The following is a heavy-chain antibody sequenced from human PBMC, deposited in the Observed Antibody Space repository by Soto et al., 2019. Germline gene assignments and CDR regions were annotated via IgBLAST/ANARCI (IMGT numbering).Heavy chain of an antibody. V-gene: IGHV2-5*02. CDR2: IYWDDDK. D-gene: IGHD3-16*02. CDR1: GFSLSTSGVG. Sequence: QITLKESGPTLVKPTQTLTLTCTFSGFSLSTSGVGVGWIRQPPGKALEWLALIYWDDDKLYSPSLKSRLTITKDTSKNQVVLTMTNMDPVDTATYYCAHRGLMITFGGVIVPYFDYWGQGTLVTVSS. CDR3: AHRGLMITFGGVIVPYFDY. J-gene: IGHJ4*02.